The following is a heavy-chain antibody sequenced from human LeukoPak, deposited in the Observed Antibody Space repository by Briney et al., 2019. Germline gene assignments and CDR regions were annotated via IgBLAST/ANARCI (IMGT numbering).Heavy chain of an antibody. J-gene: IGHJ4*02. V-gene: IGHV3-30-3*01. D-gene: IGHD3-22*01. CDR2: ISYNGSNK. Sequence: GGSLRLSCAASGFTFSYYTMHWVRQAPGKGLEWVAVISYNGSNKYYADSVKGRFTISRDNSKNTLYLQMNSLRAEDTAVYYCARVLNYYDSSGYYFSYWGQGTLVTVSS. CDR1: GFTFSYYT. CDR3: ARVLNYYDSSGYYFSY.